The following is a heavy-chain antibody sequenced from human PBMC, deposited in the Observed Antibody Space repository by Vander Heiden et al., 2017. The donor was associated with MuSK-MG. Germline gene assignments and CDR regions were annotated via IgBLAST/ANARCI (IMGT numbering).Heavy chain of an antibody. CDR1: GFTFSNYA. CDR2: ISSHGGST. D-gene: IGHD3-16*01. CDR3: AKAPYDYGWGNHGPDDY. V-gene: IGHV3-64*01. Sequence: EVQLVESGGGLVQPGGSLRLSCAASGFTFSNYAMHWVRQAPGKGLEYVSAISSHGGSTYYANSVKGRVTISRDDSKNTLYLQMGSLRAEDMAVYYCAKAPYDYGWGNHGPDDYWGQGTLVTVSS. J-gene: IGHJ4*02.